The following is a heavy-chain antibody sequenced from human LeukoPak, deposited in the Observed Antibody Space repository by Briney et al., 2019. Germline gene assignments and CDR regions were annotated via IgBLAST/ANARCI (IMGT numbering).Heavy chain of an antibody. Sequence: PGGSLRLSCAASGFSFSNSVRNWVRQAPGKGLEWVSCIGWTSNFEYYADSVNGRFTSSRDNAKNSLYLQMNNVRAEDTAFYYCVRAGSGYYYIWGQGTLVTVSS. CDR1: GFSFSNSV. D-gene: IGHD3-22*01. J-gene: IGHJ4*02. CDR2: IGWTSNFE. CDR3: VRAGSGYYYI. V-gene: IGHV3-21*04.